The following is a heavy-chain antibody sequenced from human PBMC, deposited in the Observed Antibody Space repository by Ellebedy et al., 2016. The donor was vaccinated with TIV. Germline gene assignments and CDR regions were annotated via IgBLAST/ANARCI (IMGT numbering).Heavy chain of an antibody. D-gene: IGHD3-22*01. CDR1: GFTFSSYA. J-gene: IGHJ4*02. CDR2: ISGSGAST. V-gene: IGHV3-23*01. Sequence: GGSLRLSCAASGFTFSSYAMSWVRQAPGKGLEWVSAISGSGASTYYADSVKGRFTISRDNSKNTLCLQMNSLRAEDTAVYYCAKDAKYDNSAYFDYWGQGALVTVSS. CDR3: AKDAKYDNSAYFDY.